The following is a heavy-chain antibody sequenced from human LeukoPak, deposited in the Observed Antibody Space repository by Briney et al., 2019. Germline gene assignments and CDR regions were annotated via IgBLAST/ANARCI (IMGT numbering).Heavy chain of an antibody. CDR2: TYYRSRWYS. J-gene: IGHJ4*02. V-gene: IGHV6-1*01. CDR3: ARAYGHLDF. Sequence: SQTLSLTCAISGDSVSSNIAAWNWIRQPPSRGLEWLGRTYYRSRWYSDYAVSVKSRITINPDTSKNQSSLQLKSVTPEDTAVYYCARAYGHLDFWGQGSLVTVSS. CDR1: GDSVSSNIAA. D-gene: IGHD4-17*01.